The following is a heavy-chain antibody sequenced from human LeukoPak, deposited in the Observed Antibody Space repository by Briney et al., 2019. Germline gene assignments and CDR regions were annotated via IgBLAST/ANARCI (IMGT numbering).Heavy chain of an antibody. V-gene: IGHV4-31*03. J-gene: IGHJ6*02. CDR3: ATRYYGSGSYYNVEGMDV. CDR1: GGSISSGGYY. Sequence: PSETLSLTCTVSGGSISSGGYYWRWIRQHPGKGLEWIGYIYYSGSTYYNPSLKSRVTISVDTSKNQFSLKLSSVTAADTAVYYCATRYYGSGSYYNVEGMDVWGQGTTVTVSS. D-gene: IGHD3-10*01. CDR2: IYYSGST.